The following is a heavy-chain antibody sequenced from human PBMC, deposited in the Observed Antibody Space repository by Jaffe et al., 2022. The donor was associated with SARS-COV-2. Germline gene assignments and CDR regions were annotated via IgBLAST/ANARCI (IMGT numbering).Heavy chain of an antibody. D-gene: IGHD7-27*01. CDR3: ARDHTGDVYELGY. CDR1: GYTFTNYY. CDR2: INPSGGST. Sequence: QVQLVQSGAEVKKPGASVKLSCEASGYTFTNYYMHWVRQAPGQGLEWMGVINPSGGSTSYAQQFQGRITMTRDTSTSTVNMELSSLRSEDTAVYYCARDHTGDVYELGYWGQGTLVTVSS. V-gene: IGHV1-46*01. J-gene: IGHJ4*02.